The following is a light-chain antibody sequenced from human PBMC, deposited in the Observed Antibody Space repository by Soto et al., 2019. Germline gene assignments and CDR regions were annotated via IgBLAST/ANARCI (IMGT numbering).Light chain of an antibody. V-gene: IGLV1-40*01. J-gene: IGLJ1*01. Sequence: QSALTQPPSVSGAPGQGVTISCTGGSSNIGAGYEVNWYQQLPGTAPKLLIYAYNNRPSGVPERFSGSKSGTSASLAITGLQADDEADYYCQSYDSSLSALYVFGTGTKVTVL. CDR3: QSYDSSLSALYV. CDR2: AYN. CDR1: SSNIGAGYE.